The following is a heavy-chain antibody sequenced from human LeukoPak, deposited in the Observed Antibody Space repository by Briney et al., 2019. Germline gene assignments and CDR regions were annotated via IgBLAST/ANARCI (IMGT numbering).Heavy chain of an antibody. CDR2: IYYSGST. CDR1: GGSISSYY. J-gene: IGHJ4*02. V-gene: IGHV4-59*12. CDR3: AREIRAAGAFDY. Sequence: SETLSLTCTVSGGSISSYYWSWIRQPPGKGLEWIGYIYYSGSTNYNPSLKSRVTISVDTSKNQFSLKLSSVTAADTAVYYCAREIRAAGAFDYWGQGTLVTVSS. D-gene: IGHD6-13*01.